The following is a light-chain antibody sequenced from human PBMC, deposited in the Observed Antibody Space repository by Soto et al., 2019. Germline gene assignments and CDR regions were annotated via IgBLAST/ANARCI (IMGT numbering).Light chain of an antibody. Sequence: DIQMTQSPSSLSASVGDRVTITCQASQDISNYLNWYQQKPGKAPKLLIYDASNFETGVPSRFSGSGSETDFTFTISSLQPEDIATYYCQQYDNRPITFGGGTKVEIK. CDR1: QDISNY. CDR2: DAS. V-gene: IGKV1-33*01. CDR3: QQYDNRPIT. J-gene: IGKJ4*01.